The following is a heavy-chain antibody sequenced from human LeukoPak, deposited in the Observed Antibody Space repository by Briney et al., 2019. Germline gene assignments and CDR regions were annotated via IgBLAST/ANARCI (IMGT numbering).Heavy chain of an antibody. J-gene: IGHJ4*02. CDR2: INHSGST. Sequence: SETLSLTCAVYGGSFSGYYWSWIRQPPGKGLEWIGEINHSGSTNYNPSLKSRVTISVDTSKNHFSLKLSSVTAADTAVYYCARHWRTYYYGSGSESGYFDYWGQGTLVTVSS. CDR1: GGSFSGYY. D-gene: IGHD3-10*01. V-gene: IGHV4-34*01. CDR3: ARHWRTYYYGSGSESGYFDY.